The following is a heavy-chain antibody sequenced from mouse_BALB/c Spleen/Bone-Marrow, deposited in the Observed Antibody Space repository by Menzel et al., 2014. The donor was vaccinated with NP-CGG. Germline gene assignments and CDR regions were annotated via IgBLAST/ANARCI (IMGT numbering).Heavy chain of an antibody. CDR1: GYTFTSYV. Sequence: VQLQQSGPELVKPGASVKMSCKASGYTFTSYVMHWVKQKPGQGLEWIGYINPYNDGTKYNEKFKGKATLTSDKSSSTAYMELSSLTSGDSAVYYCARRDYYGSSFYWYFDVWGAGTTVTVSS. V-gene: IGHV1-14*01. CDR2: INPYNDGT. J-gene: IGHJ1*01. CDR3: ARRDYYGSSFYWYFDV. D-gene: IGHD1-1*01.